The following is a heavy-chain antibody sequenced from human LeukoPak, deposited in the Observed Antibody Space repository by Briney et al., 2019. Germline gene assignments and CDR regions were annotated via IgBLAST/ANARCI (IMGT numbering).Heavy chain of an antibody. Sequence: EASVKVSCKTSGHTFTGYHMHWVRQAPGQGLEWMGRINPNSGDTNYAQKFQGRVTMTRDTSISTAYMELSRLTSDDTAMYYCARDYCSSTSCLFDYWGQGTLVTVSS. V-gene: IGHV1-2*06. D-gene: IGHD2-2*01. CDR1: GHTFTGYH. J-gene: IGHJ4*02. CDR2: INPNSGDT. CDR3: ARDYCSSTSCLFDY.